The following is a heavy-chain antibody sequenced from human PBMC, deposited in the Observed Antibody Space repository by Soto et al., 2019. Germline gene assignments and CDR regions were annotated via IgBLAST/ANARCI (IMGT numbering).Heavy chain of an antibody. CDR3: TKLSSGYYFDY. D-gene: IGHD3-3*01. CDR1: GFTFSSYW. CDR2: INSDGSST. V-gene: IGHV3-74*01. J-gene: IGHJ4*02. Sequence: PGGSLRLSCAASGFTFSSYWMHWVRQAPGKGLVWVSRINSDGSSTSYADPVKGRFTISRDNAKNTLYQQMNSLSAEATAVYYCTKLSSGYYFDYWGQGTLVTVSS.